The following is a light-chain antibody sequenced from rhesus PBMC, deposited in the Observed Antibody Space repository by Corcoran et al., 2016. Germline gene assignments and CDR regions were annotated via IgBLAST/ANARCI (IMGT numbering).Light chain of an antibody. CDR1: QDISNW. CDR2: RAS. CDR3: QQHDNSPGT. J-gene: IGKJ1*01. Sequence: DIQMTQSPSSLSASVGDRVTISCRASQDISNWMAWYQQKPGKAPKLLIYRASNLEKGVPSRFSGSGSGTDFIRTISSLQPEDIATYYGQQHDNSPGTFGQGTKVEIQ. V-gene: IGKV1-69*01.